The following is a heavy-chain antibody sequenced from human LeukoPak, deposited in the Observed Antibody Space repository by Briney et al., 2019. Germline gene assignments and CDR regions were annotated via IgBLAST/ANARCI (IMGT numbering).Heavy chain of an antibody. CDR3: ARGGGGYYYDSSGYSAF. D-gene: IGHD3-22*01. J-gene: IGHJ4*02. CDR2: ISSSSSSI. CDR1: GFIFSSYE. V-gene: IGHV3-48*03. Sequence: GGSLRLSCETSGFIFSSYEMNWVRQAPGKGLEGVSYISSSSSSIYYADSVKGRFTISRDNAKNSLYLQMNSLRAEDTAVYYCARGGGGYYYDSSGYSAFWGQGTLVTVSS.